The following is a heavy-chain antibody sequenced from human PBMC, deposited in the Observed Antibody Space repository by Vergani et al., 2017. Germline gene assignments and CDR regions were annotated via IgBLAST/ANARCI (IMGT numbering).Heavy chain of an antibody. V-gene: IGHV1-18*01. CDR3: ARDHVEGAYYYDSSGYYPDY. Sequence: QVQLVQSGAEVKKPGASVKVSCKASGYTFTSYGISWVRQAPGQGLEWMGWISAYNGNTNYAQKLQGRVTMTTDTSTSTAYMELRSLRSDDTAVYYCARDHVEGAYYYDSSGYYPDYWGQGTLVTVSS. J-gene: IGHJ4*02. CDR2: ISAYNGNT. CDR1: GYTFTSYG. D-gene: IGHD3-22*01.